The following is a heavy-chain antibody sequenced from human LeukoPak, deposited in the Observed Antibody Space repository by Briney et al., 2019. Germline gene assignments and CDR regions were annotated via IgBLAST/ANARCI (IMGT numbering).Heavy chain of an antibody. V-gene: IGHV3-30*04. CDR2: ISYDGINK. CDR3: AELGITMIGGV. D-gene: IGHD3-10*02. Sequence: GGSLRLSCAASGFTFSSYAMHWVRQAPGKGLEWVAVISYDGINKYYADSVKGRFTISRDNAKNTLYLQMNSLRAEDTAVYYCAELGITMIGGVWGKGTTVTISS. CDR1: GFTFSSYA. J-gene: IGHJ6*04.